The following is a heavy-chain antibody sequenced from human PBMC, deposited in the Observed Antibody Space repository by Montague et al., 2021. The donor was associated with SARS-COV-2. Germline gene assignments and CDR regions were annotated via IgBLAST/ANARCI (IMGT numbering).Heavy chain of an antibody. Sequence: SETLSLTCGVYGGSFGDDHWSWIRQPPGKGLEWIGDIKQSGSTNYNPSLKSRVTISVDTSRNQFSLKLTSVTAADTAVYYCAGRDGYKQTMDYWGQGTLVTVSS. CDR3: AGRDGYKQTMDY. J-gene: IGHJ4*02. CDR1: GGSFGDDH. D-gene: IGHD5-24*01. CDR2: IKQSGST. V-gene: IGHV4-34*01.